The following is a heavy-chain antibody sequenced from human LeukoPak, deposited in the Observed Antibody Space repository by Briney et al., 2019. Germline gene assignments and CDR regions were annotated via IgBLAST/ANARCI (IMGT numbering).Heavy chain of an antibody. CDR2: FDPADGEM. J-gene: IGHJ6*02. D-gene: IGHD6-19*01. Sequence: ASVKVSCKVSGYTRSKVSIHWVRQAPGQGLEWMGGFDPADGEMIYAQKFQDRIRLTEDTSAYTASMDLSSLRSEDTAIYFCAGSIAVAESYYYHGLAFWGQGTTVTVS. CDR3: AGSIAVAESYYYHGLAF. CDR1: GYTRSKVS. V-gene: IGHV1-24*01.